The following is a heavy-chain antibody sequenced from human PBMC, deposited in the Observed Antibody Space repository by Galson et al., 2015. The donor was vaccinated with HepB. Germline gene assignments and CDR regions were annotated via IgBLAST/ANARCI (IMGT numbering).Heavy chain of an antibody. CDR2: IYWDDDK. CDR3: AHLDITIFGVVFDY. D-gene: IGHD3-3*01. Sequence: PALVKPTQTLTLTCTFSGFSLSTSGVGVGWIRQPPGKALEWLALIYWDDDKRYSPSLKSRLTITKDTSKNQVVLTMTNMDPVDTATYYCAHLDITIFGVVFDYWGQGTLVTVSS. J-gene: IGHJ4*02. CDR1: GFSLSTSGVG. V-gene: IGHV2-5*02.